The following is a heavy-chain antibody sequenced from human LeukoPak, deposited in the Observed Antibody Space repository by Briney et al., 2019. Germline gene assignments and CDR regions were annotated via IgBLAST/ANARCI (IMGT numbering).Heavy chain of an antibody. CDR3: VRHDSSSPDY. J-gene: IGHJ4*02. CDR2: ISPADSDT. D-gene: IGHD6-13*01. Sequence: GESLKISCKGSGYRFTSYWIAWVRQMPGKGLEWMGIISPADSDTRYSPSFQGQVTISADKSISTAYLHWSSLKASDTAMYYCVRHDSSSPDYWGQGTLVTVSS. V-gene: IGHV5-51*01. CDR1: GYRFTSYW.